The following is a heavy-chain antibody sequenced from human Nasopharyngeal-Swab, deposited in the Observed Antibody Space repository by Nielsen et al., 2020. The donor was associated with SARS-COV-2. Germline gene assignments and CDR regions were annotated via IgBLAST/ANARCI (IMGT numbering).Heavy chain of an antibody. CDR3: ARVIRYSSSWSDDAFDI. CDR2: IYYSGST. D-gene: IGHD6-13*01. CDR1: GGSISSYY. Sequence: SQTLSLTCTVSGGSISSYYWSWIRQPPGKGLEWIGYIYYSGSTNYNPSLKSRVTISVDTSKNQFSLKLSSVTAADTAVYYCARVIRYSSSWSDDAFDIWGQGTMVTVSS. J-gene: IGHJ3*02. V-gene: IGHV4-59*01.